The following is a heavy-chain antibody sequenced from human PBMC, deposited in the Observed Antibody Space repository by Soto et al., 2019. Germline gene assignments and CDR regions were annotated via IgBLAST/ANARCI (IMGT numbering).Heavy chain of an antibody. CDR3: ARDKGYLDS. Sequence: EVQLVESGGGLVQPGGSLRLSCAASRFTFSSYWMSWVRQAPGKGLEWVANINPGGGEKFYVDSVKGRFTISRDNAQNSLSLQMNSLRAEDTAVYYRARDKGYLDSWGQGTLVTVSS. J-gene: IGHJ4*02. CDR2: INPGGGEK. D-gene: IGHD2-2*01. CDR1: RFTFSSYW. V-gene: IGHV3-7*01.